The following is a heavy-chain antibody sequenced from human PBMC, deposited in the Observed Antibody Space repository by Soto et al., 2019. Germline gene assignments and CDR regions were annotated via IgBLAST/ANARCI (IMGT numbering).Heavy chain of an antibody. V-gene: IGHV3-23*01. CDR1: GFTFNSYA. CDR3: AGGVEGLVVPANDWFDP. J-gene: IGHJ5*02. D-gene: IGHD2-2*01. Sequence: EVQLLESGGGLVQPGGSLRLSCAASGFTFNSYAMSWVRQAPGKGLEWVSAISGSGGSTYYADSVKGRFTISRDNSKNTLFLQMNSLRAEDTALYYCAGGVEGLVVPANDWFDPWGQGTLVTVSS. CDR2: ISGSGGST.